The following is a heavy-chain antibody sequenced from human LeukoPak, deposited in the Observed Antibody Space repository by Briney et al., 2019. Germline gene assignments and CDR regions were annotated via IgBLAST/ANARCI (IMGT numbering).Heavy chain of an antibody. CDR1: GYSFTSYG. CDR2: INPYNGNT. V-gene: IGHV1-18*01. CDR3: ARVAAADYFDY. D-gene: IGHD6-13*01. Sequence: ASVKVSCKASGYSFTSYGISWVRQAPGQGLEWMGWINPYNGNTNYAQKLQGRVTMTTDTSTSTAYMELRSLRSDDTAVYYCARVAAADYFDYWGQGTLVTVSS. J-gene: IGHJ4*02.